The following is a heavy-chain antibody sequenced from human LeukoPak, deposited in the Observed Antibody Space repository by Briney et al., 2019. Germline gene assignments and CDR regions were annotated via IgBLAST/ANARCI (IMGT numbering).Heavy chain of an antibody. D-gene: IGHD6-19*01. CDR2: IYPGDSGT. V-gene: IGHV5-51*01. CDR1: GYSFTSYW. CDR3: ARQSQQWLVRGGFDY. J-gene: IGHJ4*02. Sequence: GESLKISCKGSGYSFTSYWIGWVRQMPGKGLEWMGIIYPGDSGTRYSPSFQGQVTISADKSISTAYLQWSSLKASDTAMYYCARQSQQWLVRGGFDYWGQGTLVTVSS.